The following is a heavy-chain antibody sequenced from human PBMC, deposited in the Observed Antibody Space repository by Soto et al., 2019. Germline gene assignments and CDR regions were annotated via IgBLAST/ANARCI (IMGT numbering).Heavy chain of an antibody. Sequence: SETLELTCCVFSDAINSYYWTWFRQPAGKGLEWIGRIYSSGSTKYNPSLQSRVTMSLDKSKNQFSPRLTSVTAADTAVYFCARGQRFSDWFDPWGQGTFLTVS. J-gene: IGHJ5*02. CDR1: SDAINSYY. CDR2: IYSSGST. CDR3: ARGQRFSDWFDP. V-gene: IGHV4-4*07. D-gene: IGHD3-3*01.